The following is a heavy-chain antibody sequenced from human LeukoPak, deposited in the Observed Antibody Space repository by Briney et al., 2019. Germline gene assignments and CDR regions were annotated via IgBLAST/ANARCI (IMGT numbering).Heavy chain of an antibody. Sequence: PSETLSLTCTVSGGSISSYYWSWIRQPPGKGLEWSGYIYYSGSTNYNPSLKSRVTISVDTSKNQFSLKLSSVTAADTAVYYCARVQAYGGKGYFDYWGQGTLVTVSS. CDR3: ARVQAYGGKGYFDY. D-gene: IGHD4-23*01. CDR2: IYYSGST. CDR1: GGSISSYY. V-gene: IGHV4-59*01. J-gene: IGHJ4*02.